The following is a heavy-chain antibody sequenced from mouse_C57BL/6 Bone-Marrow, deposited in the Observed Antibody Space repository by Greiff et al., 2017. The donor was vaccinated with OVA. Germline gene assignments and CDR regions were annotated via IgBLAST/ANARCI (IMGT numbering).Heavy chain of an antibody. CDR3: ARADY. J-gene: IGHJ2*01. CDR2: IYPGDGDT. CDR1: GYAFSSSW. Sequence: VKLMESGPELVKPGASVKISCKASGYAFSSSWMNWVKQRPGKGLEWIGRIYPGDGDTNYNGKFTGKATLTADKSSSTAYMPLSSLTADDSAVYGCARADYWGQGTTRTVSS. V-gene: IGHV1-82*01.